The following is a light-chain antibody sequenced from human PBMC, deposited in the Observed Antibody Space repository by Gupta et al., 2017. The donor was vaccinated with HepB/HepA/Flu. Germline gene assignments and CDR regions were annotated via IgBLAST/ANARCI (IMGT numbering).Light chain of an antibody. J-gene: IGLJ3*02. CDR2: LNSDGSH. CDR3: QTWGAGIRV. CDR1: SGHSRYS. Sequence: QLVLTQSPSASASLGASVKLTCTLSSGHSRYSIAWHQQQPEKGPRYLMKLNSDGSHNKGDGIPERFSGSSSGAERYLTISSLQSEDEADYYCQTWGAGIRVFGGGTKLTVL. V-gene: IGLV4-69*01.